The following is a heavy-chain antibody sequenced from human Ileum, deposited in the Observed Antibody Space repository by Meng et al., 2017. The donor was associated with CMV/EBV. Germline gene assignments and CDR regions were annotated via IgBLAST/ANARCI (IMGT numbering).Heavy chain of an antibody. CDR1: IISSSYY. V-gene: IGHV4-39*07. CDR3: ARVGDIVVVPAAALSFDP. CDR2: IYYSGST. J-gene: IGHJ5*02. D-gene: IGHD2-2*01. Sequence: IISSSYYWGWIRQPPGKGLEWIGSIYYSGSTYYNPSLKSRVTISVDTSKNQFSLKLSSVTAADTAVYYCARVGDIVVVPAAALSFDPWGQGTLVTVSS.